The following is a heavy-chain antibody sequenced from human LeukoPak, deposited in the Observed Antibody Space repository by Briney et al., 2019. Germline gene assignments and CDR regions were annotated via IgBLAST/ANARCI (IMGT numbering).Heavy chain of an antibody. CDR3: ARGWQINSVGGFVDP. CDR1: GYTFTDYY. CDR2: INPSSGAT. D-gene: IGHD2-15*01. V-gene: IGHV1-2*02. Sequence: ASVKVSCKASGYTFTDYYIHWVRQAPGQGLEWMGWINPSSGATNYAQKFQGRVTMTRDTSITTAYIELSSLTLDDTAVYYCARGWQINSVGGFVDPWGQGTLITVSS. J-gene: IGHJ5*02.